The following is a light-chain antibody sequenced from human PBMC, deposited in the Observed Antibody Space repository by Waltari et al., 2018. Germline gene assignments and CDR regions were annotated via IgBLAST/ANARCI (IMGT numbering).Light chain of an antibody. V-gene: IGLV1-40*01. Sequence: QSGLTQPPSVSGAPGQRVTISCTGSSSNIGSGYDVHWYQLRPGTAPKLLIYGNSNRPSGVPDRFSGSKSGTSASLAITGLQAEDEADYYCQSYDSSLSGSVFGGGTKLTVL. J-gene: IGLJ3*02. CDR1: SSNIGSGYD. CDR3: QSYDSSLSGSV. CDR2: GNS.